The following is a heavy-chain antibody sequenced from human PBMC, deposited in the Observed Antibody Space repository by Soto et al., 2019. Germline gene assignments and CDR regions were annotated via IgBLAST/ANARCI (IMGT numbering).Heavy chain of an antibody. CDR1: GFTFSSYG. Sequence: QVQLVESGGGVVQPGRSLRLSCAASGFTFSSYGMHWVRQAPGKGLEWVEVISYDGSNKYYADSVKGRFTIYRDNSKNTLYLQMNSLRAEDTAVYSCARPHIVVVVAATCDYWGQGTLVTVSS. V-gene: IGHV3-30*03. J-gene: IGHJ4*02. D-gene: IGHD2-15*01. CDR2: ISYDGSNK. CDR3: ARPHIVVVVAATCDY.